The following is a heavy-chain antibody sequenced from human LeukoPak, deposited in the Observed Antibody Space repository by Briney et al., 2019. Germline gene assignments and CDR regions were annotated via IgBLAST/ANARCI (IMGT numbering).Heavy chain of an antibody. Sequence: PGGSLRLSCAASGFTFSSYSMNWVRQAPGKGLEWVSSISSSSSYIYYADSVKGRFTISRDNAKNSLYLQMNSLRAEDTAVYYCARVVGYSRGWYGGYYGMDVWGQGTTVTVSS. CDR1: GFTFSSYS. D-gene: IGHD6-19*01. J-gene: IGHJ6*02. CDR2: ISSSSSYI. V-gene: IGHV3-21*01. CDR3: ARVVGYSRGWYGGYYGMDV.